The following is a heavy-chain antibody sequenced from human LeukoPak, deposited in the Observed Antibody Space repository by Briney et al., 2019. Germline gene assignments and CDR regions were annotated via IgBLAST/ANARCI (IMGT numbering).Heavy chain of an antibody. CDR3: ARSSGDTGAYYYYGMDV. V-gene: IGHV5-51*01. J-gene: IGHJ6*02. D-gene: IGHD6-19*01. Sequence: GESLKISCKGSGYSFTSCWIGWVRQMPGKGLEWMGIIYPGDSDTRYSPSFQGQVTISADKSISTAYLQWSSLKASDTAMYYCARSSGDTGAYYYYGMDVWGQGTTVTVSS. CDR2: IYPGDSDT. CDR1: GYSFTSCW.